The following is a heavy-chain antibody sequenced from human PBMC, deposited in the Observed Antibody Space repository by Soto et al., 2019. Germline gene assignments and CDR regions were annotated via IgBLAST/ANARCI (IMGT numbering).Heavy chain of an antibody. CDR3: ARAVYYFDSSGSMYYFDY. Sequence: ASVKVSCKTSGYTFTSYYIHWVRQAPGQGLEWMGIINPSVGSTSYPQKFQGRVTLTRDTSTSTFYMELSSLRSEDTAVFYCARAVYYFDSSGSMYYFDYWGQGTLVTVSS. CDR1: GYTFTSYY. CDR2: INPSVGST. D-gene: IGHD3-22*01. J-gene: IGHJ4*02. V-gene: IGHV1-46*01.